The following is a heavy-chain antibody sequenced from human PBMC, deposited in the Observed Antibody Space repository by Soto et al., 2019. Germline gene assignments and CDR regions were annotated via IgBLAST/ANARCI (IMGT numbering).Heavy chain of an antibody. CDR3: TTDRYGDYVYVY. D-gene: IGHD4-17*01. V-gene: IGHV3-7*03. CDR1: GFTFSNYW. J-gene: IGHJ4*02. CDR2: IKQDGSQK. Sequence: PGGSLRLSCAASGFTFSNYWMSWVRQAPGKGLEWVANIKQDGSQKYYVDSVKGRFTISRDNAKNSLYLEMNSLRAEDTAVYSCTTDRYGDYVYVYWGQGTLVTVSS.